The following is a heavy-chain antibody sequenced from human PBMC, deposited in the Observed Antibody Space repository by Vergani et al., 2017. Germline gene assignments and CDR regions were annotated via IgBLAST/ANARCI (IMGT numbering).Heavy chain of an antibody. V-gene: IGHV4-30-2*01. CDR1: GGSISSGGYS. D-gene: IGHD3-9*01. CDR2: IYHSGST. J-gene: IGHJ4*02. CDR3: ARGGHYDILTGYPSPYYFDY. Sequence: QVQLQQWGAGLVKPSQTLSLTCAVSGGSISSGGYSWSWIRQPPGKGLEWIGYIYHSGSTYYNPTLQSRVTISVDTSQNQFSLKLSSVTAADTAVYYCARGGHYDILTGYPSPYYFDYWGQGTLVTVSS.